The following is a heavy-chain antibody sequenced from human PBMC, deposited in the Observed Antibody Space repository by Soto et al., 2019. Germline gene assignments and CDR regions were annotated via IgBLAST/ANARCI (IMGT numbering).Heavy chain of an antibody. V-gene: IGHV3-48*03. CDR1: GFTFSSYE. J-gene: IGHJ4*02. D-gene: IGHD5-18*01. Sequence: EVQLVESGGGLVQPGGSLRLSCAASGFTFSSYEMNWVRQAPGKGLEWVSYISSSGSTIYYADSVKGRFTISRDNAKNSLYLQMNSLRAEDTAVYYCAGVRGYTAMVTNYWGQGTLVTVSS. CDR2: ISSSGSTI. CDR3: AGVRGYTAMVTNY.